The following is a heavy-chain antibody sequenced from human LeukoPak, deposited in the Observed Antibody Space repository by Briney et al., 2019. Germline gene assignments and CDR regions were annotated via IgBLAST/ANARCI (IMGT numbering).Heavy chain of an antibody. V-gene: IGHV4-59*01. CDR3: ARDGKSKLRYFDWLLSGWFDP. CDR2: IHYSGST. J-gene: IGHJ5*02. Sequence: SETLSLTCTVSGGSISAYHWNWIRQPPGKGLEWIGYIHYSGSTHYNPSLKSRVTISVDTSKNQVSLKLRSVTAEDTAVYYCARDGKSKLRYFDWLLSGWFDPWGQGTLVTVSS. D-gene: IGHD3-9*01. CDR1: GGSISAYH.